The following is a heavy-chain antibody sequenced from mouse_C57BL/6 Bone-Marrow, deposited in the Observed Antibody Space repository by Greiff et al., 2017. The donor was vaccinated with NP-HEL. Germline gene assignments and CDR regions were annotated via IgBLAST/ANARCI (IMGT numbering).Heavy chain of an antibody. Sequence: EVKVVESEGGLVQPGSSMKLSCTASGFTFSDYYMAWVRQVPEKGLEWVANINYDGSSTYYLDSLKSRFIISRDNAKNILYLQMSSLKSEDTATYYCARVGYYDYDGWYFDVWGTGTTVTVSS. D-gene: IGHD2-4*01. CDR1: GFTFSDYY. CDR2: INYDGSST. V-gene: IGHV5-16*01. J-gene: IGHJ1*03. CDR3: ARVGYYDYDGWYFDV.